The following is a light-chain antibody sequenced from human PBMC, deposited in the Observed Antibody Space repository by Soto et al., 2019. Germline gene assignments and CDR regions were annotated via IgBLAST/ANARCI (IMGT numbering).Light chain of an antibody. J-gene: IGKJ1*01. CDR2: DAS. CDR1: QSVSRY. Sequence: EIVLTQSPATLSLSPGERATLSCRASQSVSRYLAWYQKKPGQPPRLLIYDASNRATGIPARFSGSGSGTDVTLTISSLEPDDFAVYDCQQRAYWPPVTFGQGTKVEIK. CDR3: QQRAYWPPVT. V-gene: IGKV3-11*01.